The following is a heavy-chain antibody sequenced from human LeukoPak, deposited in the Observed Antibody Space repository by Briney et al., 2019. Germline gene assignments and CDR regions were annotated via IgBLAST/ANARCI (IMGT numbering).Heavy chain of an antibody. Sequence: PWGSLRLSCAASGFTFSSYWISWVRQAPGKGLEWVANIKQDGSEKYYVDSVKGRFTISRDNAKNSLYLQMNSLRAEDTAVYYCARYGLLGHYMDVWGKGTTVTVSS. CDR3: ARYGLLGHYMDV. D-gene: IGHD3-10*01. CDR1: GFTFSSYW. CDR2: IKQDGSEK. J-gene: IGHJ6*03. V-gene: IGHV3-7*01.